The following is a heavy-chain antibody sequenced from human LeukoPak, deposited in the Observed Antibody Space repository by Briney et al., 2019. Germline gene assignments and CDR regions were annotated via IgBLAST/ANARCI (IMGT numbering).Heavy chain of an antibody. V-gene: IGHV4-38-2*02. CDR3: ARRPMITFGGVIVLDAFDI. Sequence: SETLSLTCTVSGYSISSGYYWGWIRQPPGKGLEWIGSIYHSGSTYYNPSLKSRVTISVDTSKNQFSLKLSSVTAADTAVYYCARRPMITFGGVIVLDAFDIWGQGTMVTVSS. J-gene: IGHJ3*02. CDR1: GYSISSGYY. CDR2: IYHSGST. D-gene: IGHD3-16*02.